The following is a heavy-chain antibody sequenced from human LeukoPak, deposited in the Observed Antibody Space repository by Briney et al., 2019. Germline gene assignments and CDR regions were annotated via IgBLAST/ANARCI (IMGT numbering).Heavy chain of an antibody. J-gene: IGHJ6*03. V-gene: IGHV3-48*04. CDR3: AQGTSWINPYFYMDV. D-gene: IGHD1-7*01. CDR1: GFTFSSYS. Sequence: PGGSLRLSCAASGFTFSSYSMNWVRQAPGKGLEWVSYISSSSSTIYYADSVKGRFTISRDNSRTTLYLQMNSLRAADTAIYYCAQGTSWINPYFYMDVWGKGTTVTVSS. CDR2: ISSSSSTI.